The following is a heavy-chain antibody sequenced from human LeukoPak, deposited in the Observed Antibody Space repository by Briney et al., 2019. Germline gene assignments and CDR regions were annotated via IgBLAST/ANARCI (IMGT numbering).Heavy chain of an antibody. V-gene: IGHV1-8*03. CDR1: GYTFTSYD. J-gene: IGHJ4*02. Sequence: ASVKVSCKASGYTFTSYDINWVRQATGQGLEWMGWMNPNSGNTGYAQKFQGRVTITRNTSISTAYMELSSLRSEDTAVYYCARGGYLRRVFDYWGQGTLVTVSS. CDR2: MNPNSGNT. D-gene: IGHD1-1*01. CDR3: ARGGYLRRVFDY.